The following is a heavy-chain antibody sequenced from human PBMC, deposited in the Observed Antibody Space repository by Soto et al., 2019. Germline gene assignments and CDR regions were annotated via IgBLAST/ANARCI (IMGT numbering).Heavy chain of an antibody. CDR1: GFTFSSYA. D-gene: IGHD3-9*01. Sequence: VQLLESGGGLVQPGGSLRLSCAASGFTFSSYAMSWVRQAPGKGLEWVSAISGSGGSTYYADSVKGRFTISRDNSKNTLYLQMNSLRAEDTAVYYCAKYQRRYFDWLLYIFDYWGQGTLVTVSS. CDR2: ISGSGGST. CDR3: AKYQRRYFDWLLYIFDY. V-gene: IGHV3-23*01. J-gene: IGHJ4*02.